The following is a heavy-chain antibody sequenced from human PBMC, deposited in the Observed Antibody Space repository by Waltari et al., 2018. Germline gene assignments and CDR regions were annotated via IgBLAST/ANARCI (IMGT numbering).Heavy chain of an antibody. CDR2: IYYSGRT. J-gene: IGHJ4*02. V-gene: IGHV4-39*01. D-gene: IGHD3-3*01. CDR1: GGSISSSSYY. Sequence: QLQLQESGPGLVKPSETLSLTCTVSGGSISSSSYYWGWIRQPPGKGLEWIGSIYYSGRTYYNPSLKSRVTISVDTSKNQFSLKLSSVTAADTAVYYCARRAYDFCFDYWGQGTLVTVSS. CDR3: ARRAYDFCFDY.